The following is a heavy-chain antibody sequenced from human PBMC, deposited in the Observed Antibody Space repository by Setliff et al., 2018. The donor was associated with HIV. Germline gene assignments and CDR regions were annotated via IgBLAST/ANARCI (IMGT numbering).Heavy chain of an antibody. V-gene: IGHV4-34*01. Sequence: PSETLSLTCAVYGGSFSGYYWSWIRQPPGKGLEWIGEINHSGSTNYNPSLKSRVTISVDTSKNQFSLKLSSVTAADTAVYYCARTSGSRPHDAFDIWGQGTMVT. D-gene: IGHD1-26*01. J-gene: IGHJ3*02. CDR2: INHSGST. CDR3: ARTSGSRPHDAFDI. CDR1: GGSFSGYY.